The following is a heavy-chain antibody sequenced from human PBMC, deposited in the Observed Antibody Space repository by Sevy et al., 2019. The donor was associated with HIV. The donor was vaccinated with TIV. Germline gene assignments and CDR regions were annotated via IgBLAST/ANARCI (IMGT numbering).Heavy chain of an antibody. CDR1: GASITSSAW. CDR3: ARGAIAAAGYSYDMDV. D-gene: IGHD6-13*01. J-gene: IGHJ6*03. Sequence: SETLSLTCAVSGASITSSAWWTWVRQPPGKGLEWIGKRYHSGSTTYNPSLKSRVTILVDDSKNQFSLHLKSVTAADTAVYYCARGAIAAAGYSYDMDVWGQGTTVTVSS. CDR2: RYHSGST. V-gene: IGHV4-4*02.